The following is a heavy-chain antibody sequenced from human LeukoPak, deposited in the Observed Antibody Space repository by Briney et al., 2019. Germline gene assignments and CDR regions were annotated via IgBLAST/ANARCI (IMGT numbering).Heavy chain of an antibody. J-gene: IGHJ5*02. CDR2: ISTSGST. CDR3: ARHLALSPNWFDP. Sequence: PSETLSLTCTVSGGSINSGNYYWSWIRQPAGKGLEWIGRISTSGSTNYNPSLKSRVTISVDTSKNQFSLKLSSVTAADTAVYYCARHLALSPNWFDPWGQGTLVTVSS. V-gene: IGHV4-61*02. CDR1: GGSINSGNYY.